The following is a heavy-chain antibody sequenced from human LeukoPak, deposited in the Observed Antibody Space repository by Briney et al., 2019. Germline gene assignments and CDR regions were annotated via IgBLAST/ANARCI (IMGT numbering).Heavy chain of an antibody. V-gene: IGHV5-51*01. D-gene: IGHD5-12*01. J-gene: IGHJ4*02. CDR3: ARSGGYDYGGVDY. CDR2: IYPGDSDT. CDR1: GYRFTSYW. Sequence: GESLKISFKGSGYRFTSYWIGWVRPMPGKGLEWMGIIYPGDSDTRYSPSFQGQVTISADKSISTAYLQWSSLKASDTAMYYCARSGGYDYGGVDYWGQGTLVTVSS.